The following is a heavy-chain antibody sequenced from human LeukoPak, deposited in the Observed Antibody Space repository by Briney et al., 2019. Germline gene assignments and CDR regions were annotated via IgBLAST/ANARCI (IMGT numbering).Heavy chain of an antibody. J-gene: IGHJ3*02. CDR1: GFTVSSNY. CDR3: AREKYGVDAFDI. CDR2: IYSGGST. D-gene: IGHD2-2*01. V-gene: IGHV3-66*01. Sequence: GGSLRLSCAASGFTVSSNYMSWVRQAPGKGLEWVSVIYSGGSTYYADSVKGRFTISRDNAKNSLYLQMNSLRAEDTAVYYCAREKYGVDAFDIWGQGTMVTVSS.